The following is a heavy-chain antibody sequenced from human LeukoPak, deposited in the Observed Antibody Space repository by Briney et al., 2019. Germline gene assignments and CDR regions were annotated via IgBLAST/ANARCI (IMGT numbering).Heavy chain of an antibody. J-gene: IGHJ3*02. CDR1: GFTFSSYE. V-gene: IGHV3-48*03. Sequence: GGSLRLSCAASGFTFSSYEMNWVRQAPGKGLEWISYISSSGTTIYYADSVKGRFTISRDNAKNSLYLQMNSLRAEDTAVYYCARWALGRAGKGDALDIWGQGTMVIVSS. D-gene: IGHD6-13*01. CDR2: ISSSGTTI. CDR3: ARWALGRAGKGDALDI.